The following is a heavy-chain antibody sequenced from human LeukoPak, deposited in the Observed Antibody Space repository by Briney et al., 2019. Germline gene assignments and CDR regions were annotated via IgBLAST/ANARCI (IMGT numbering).Heavy chain of an antibody. CDR3: VKPRVNSGYYFDC. V-gene: IGHV3-23*01. Sequence: GGSLRLSCAASGFTFSSFAMSWVRQAPGKGPEWVSAISGSGGSTDYADSVKGRFTISRDNFKNTLYLQMNSLRAGDTAVYYCVKPRVNSGYYFDCWGQGTLVTVSS. D-gene: IGHD3-3*01. CDR1: GFTFSSFA. J-gene: IGHJ4*02. CDR2: ISGSGGST.